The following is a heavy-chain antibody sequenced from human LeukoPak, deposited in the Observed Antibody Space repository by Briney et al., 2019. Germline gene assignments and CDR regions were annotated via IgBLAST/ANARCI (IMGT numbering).Heavy chain of an antibody. V-gene: IGHV3-23*01. D-gene: IGHD6-6*01. CDR3: AQGGRIAARPLDY. Sequence: GGSLRLSCAASGFTFSSYAMSWVRQAPGKGLEWVSAISGSGGSTYYADSVKGRFTISRDNSNNTLYLQMNSLRAEDTAVYYCAQGGRIAARPLDYWGHGTLVTVSS. CDR1: GFTFSSYA. J-gene: IGHJ4*01. CDR2: ISGSGGST.